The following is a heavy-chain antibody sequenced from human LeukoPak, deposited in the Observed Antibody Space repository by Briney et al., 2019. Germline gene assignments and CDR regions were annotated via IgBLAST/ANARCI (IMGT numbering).Heavy chain of an antibody. CDR3: ARGRGSYSGWPFQH. V-gene: IGHV4-39*07. J-gene: IGHJ1*01. Sequence: SETLSLTCTVSGGSISTTGYYWAWIRQPPGKGLEWIASIYYSGSTYYNSSLKSRVTISVDTSKNQFSLKLGSVTAADTAVYYCARGRGSYSGWPFQHWGQGTLVTVSS. CDR2: IYYSGST. CDR1: GGSISTTGYY. D-gene: IGHD6-19*01.